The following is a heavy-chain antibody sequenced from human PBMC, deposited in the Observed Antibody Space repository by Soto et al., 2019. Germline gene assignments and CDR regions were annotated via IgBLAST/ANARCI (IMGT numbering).Heavy chain of an antibody. CDR3: AREGTYYYGSGTSLNWFDP. V-gene: IGHV4-30-4*01. D-gene: IGHD3-10*01. CDR2: IYYSGST. Sequence: QVQLQESGPGLVKPSQTLSLTCTVSGGSISSGDYYWSWIRQPPGKGLEWIGYIYYSGSTYYNPSLKSRVTISVDTSKNQFSLKLSSGTAADTAVYYCAREGTYYYGSGTSLNWFDPWGQGTLVTVSS. J-gene: IGHJ5*02. CDR1: GGSISSGDYY.